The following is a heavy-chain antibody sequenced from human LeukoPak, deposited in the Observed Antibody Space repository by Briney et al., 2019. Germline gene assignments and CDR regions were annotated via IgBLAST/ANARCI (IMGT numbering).Heavy chain of an antibody. Sequence: GESLRISCKGSGYSFTSYWISWVRQMPGKGLEWMGRIDPSDSYTNYSPSFQGHVTVSADKSISTAYLQWSSLKASDTAMYYCARSVSSSYDILTGYPARILGYWGQGTLVTVSS. CDR2: IDPSDSYT. D-gene: IGHD3-9*01. J-gene: IGHJ4*02. V-gene: IGHV5-10-1*01. CDR3: ARSVSSSYDILTGYPARILGY. CDR1: GYSFTSYW.